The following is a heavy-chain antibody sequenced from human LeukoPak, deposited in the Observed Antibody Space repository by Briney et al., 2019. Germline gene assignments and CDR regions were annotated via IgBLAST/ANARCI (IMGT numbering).Heavy chain of an antibody. CDR1: GGSISSGGYS. CDR3: ASGADILTGYKQFDY. D-gene: IGHD3-9*01. Sequence: SQTLSLTCAVSGGSISSGGYSWSWIRQPPGKGLEWIGYIYHSGSTYYNPSLKSRVTISVDRSKNQFSLKLSSVTAADTAVYYCASGADILTGYKQFDYWGQGTLVTVSS. V-gene: IGHV4-30-2*02. J-gene: IGHJ4*02. CDR2: IYHSGST.